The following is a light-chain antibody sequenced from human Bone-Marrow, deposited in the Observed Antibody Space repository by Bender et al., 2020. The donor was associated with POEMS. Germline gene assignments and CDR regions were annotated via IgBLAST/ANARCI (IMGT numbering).Light chain of an antibody. CDR3: SSYAGTNIYYV. V-gene: IGLV2-8*01. J-gene: IGLJ1*01. CDR2: EVT. CDR1: SSDVGAYNS. Sequence: QSALTQPPSASGSPGQSVTISCTGTSSDVGAYNSVSWYQQHPGKAPKLIIYEVTKRPSGVPDRFSGFKSGNTASLTVSGLQAEDEADYYCSSYAGTNIYYVFGTGTKVTVL.